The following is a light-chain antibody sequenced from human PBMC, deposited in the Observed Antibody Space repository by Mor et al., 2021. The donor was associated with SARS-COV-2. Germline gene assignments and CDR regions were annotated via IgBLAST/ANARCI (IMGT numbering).Light chain of an antibody. CDR2: DAS. Sequence: TSNSLAWYQHKPGQPPRLLIFDASSRPTGIPDRFSVSGSGTDFTLTISRVEPEDFAVYHCHQFGSSVFSFGQ. CDR3: HQFGSSVFS. CDR1: TSNS. J-gene: IGKJ2*01. V-gene: IGKV3-20*01.